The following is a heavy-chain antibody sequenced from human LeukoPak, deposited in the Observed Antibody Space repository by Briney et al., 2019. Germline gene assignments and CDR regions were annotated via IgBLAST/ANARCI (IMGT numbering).Heavy chain of an antibody. J-gene: IGHJ6*02. V-gene: IGHV3-30*02. CDR1: GFTFNYYG. D-gene: IGHD3-16*01. Sequence: GGSLRLSCEGSGFTFNYYGIHWVRQAPGKGLEWVAIVGYDGDFKYYADSVRGRFTISRDNSKNTVFLQMQNLRTEDTAVYYCANLMGGQNHFLMDVWGQGTTVIVSS. CDR3: ANLMGGQNHFLMDV. CDR2: VGYDGDFK.